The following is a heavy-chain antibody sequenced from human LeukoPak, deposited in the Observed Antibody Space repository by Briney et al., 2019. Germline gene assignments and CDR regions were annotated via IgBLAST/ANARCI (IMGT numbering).Heavy chain of an antibody. CDR1: GGSISSCS. D-gene: IGHD1-1*01. CDR2: IYHSGST. CDR3: ARDGPTSVL. Sequence: SETLSLTCTVSGGSISSCSWSWIRQPPGKGLEWIGYIYHSGSTYYNPSLKSRVTISVDRSKNQFSLKLSSVTPADTAVYYCARDGPTSVLWGQGTLVTVSS. J-gene: IGHJ4*02. V-gene: IGHV4-59*12.